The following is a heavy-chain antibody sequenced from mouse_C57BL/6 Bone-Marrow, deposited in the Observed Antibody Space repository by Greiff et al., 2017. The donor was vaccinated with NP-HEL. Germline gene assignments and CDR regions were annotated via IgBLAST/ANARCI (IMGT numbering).Heavy chain of an antibody. Sequence: EVKVEESGGGLVQPGGSMKLSCVASGFTFSNYWMNWVRQSPEKGLEWVAQIRLKSDNYATHYAESVKGRFTISRDDSKSSVYLQMNNLRAEDTGIYYCTGDYGSSYAFAYWGQGTLVTVSA. CDR1: GFTFSNYW. CDR3: TGDYGSSYAFAY. J-gene: IGHJ3*01. D-gene: IGHD1-1*01. V-gene: IGHV6-3*01. CDR2: IRLKSDNYAT.